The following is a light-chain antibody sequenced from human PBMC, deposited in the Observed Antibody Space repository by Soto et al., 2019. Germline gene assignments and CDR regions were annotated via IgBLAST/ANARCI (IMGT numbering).Light chain of an antibody. CDR3: QSYDKTLSPSVV. CDR2: GNT. Sequence: QSVLTQPPSVSGAPGQTVTISCTGSSSNIGAAFDVHWYQHLPGKAPRLLINGNTNRPSGVPDRFSGSKSGTSASLAITGLQPEDEADYYCQSYDKTLSPSVVFGGGTKLTVL. CDR1: SSNIGAAFD. J-gene: IGLJ2*01. V-gene: IGLV1-40*01.